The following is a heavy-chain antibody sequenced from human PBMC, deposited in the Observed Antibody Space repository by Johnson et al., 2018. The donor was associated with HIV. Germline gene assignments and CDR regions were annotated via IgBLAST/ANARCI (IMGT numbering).Heavy chain of an antibody. CDR1: GFTFSSYW. D-gene: IGHD2-21*01. CDR2: ISGSGGST. Sequence: VQLVESGGGLVQPGGSLRLSCAASGFTFSSYWMHWVRQAPGKGLVWVSAISGSGGSTYYADSVKGRFTISRDNSKNTLYLQMNSLRAEDTAVYYCARDVIDAFDIWGQGTMVTVSS. CDR3: ARDVIDAFDI. J-gene: IGHJ3*02. V-gene: IGHV3-23*04.